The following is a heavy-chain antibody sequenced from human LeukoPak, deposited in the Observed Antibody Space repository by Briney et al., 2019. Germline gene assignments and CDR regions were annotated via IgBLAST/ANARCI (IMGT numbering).Heavy chain of an antibody. CDR3: ARRSSYYYGMDV. CDR2: IYSGGNA. Sequence: GGSLRLSCAASGISVISNYMRWVRQAPGKGLEWVSIIYSGGNANYADSVQGRFIISRDDSKNTLYLQMNSLRVEDTAVYFCARRSSYYYGMDVWGQGTTVTVSS. J-gene: IGHJ6*02. CDR1: GISVISNY. V-gene: IGHV3-53*01.